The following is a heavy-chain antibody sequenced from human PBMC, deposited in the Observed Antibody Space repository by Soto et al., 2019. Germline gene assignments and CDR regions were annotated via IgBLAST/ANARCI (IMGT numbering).Heavy chain of an antibody. D-gene: IGHD4-17*01. CDR2: ITGSGGGT. V-gene: IGHV3-23*01. CDR3: TREPNGDHIGAFAF. J-gene: IGHJ3*01. Sequence: EVQVLESGGGLVQPGGSLRLSCTTSQFIFSAYAMTWVRQAPGEGLEWVSSITGSGGGTSYADSVRGRFSISRDNSKDTLYLRMNSMRVEDTAVYYCTREPNGDHIGAFAFWGQGVLVTVSS. CDR1: QFIFSAYA.